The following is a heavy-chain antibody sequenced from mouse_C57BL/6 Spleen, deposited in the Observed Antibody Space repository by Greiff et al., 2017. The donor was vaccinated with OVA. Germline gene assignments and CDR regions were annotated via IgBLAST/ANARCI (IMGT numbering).Heavy chain of an antibody. CDR1: GFTFSSYG. D-gene: IGHD2-4*01. Sequence: EVKLMESGGDLVKPGGSLKLSCAASGFTFSSYGMSWVRQTPDKRLEWVATISSGGSYTYYPDSVKGRFTISRDNAKNTLYLQMSSLKSEDTAMYYCARHVRTDYDVGFAYWGQGTLVTVSA. J-gene: IGHJ3*01. V-gene: IGHV5-6*01. CDR3: ARHVRTDYDVGFAY. CDR2: ISSGGSYT.